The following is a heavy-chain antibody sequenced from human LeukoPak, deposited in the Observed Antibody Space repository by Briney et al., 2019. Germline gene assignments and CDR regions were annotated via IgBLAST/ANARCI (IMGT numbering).Heavy chain of an antibody. CDR2: ISHSGSSI. D-gene: IGHD2-2*01. CDR1: GFTFSNYL. Sequence: PGGSLRLSCVASGFTFSNYLMNWVRQAPGKGLEWVSGISHSGSSIYYADSVKGRFTISRDNSKNTLYLQMNSLRAEDTAVYYCARVPAALNDAFDIWGQGTMVTVSS. J-gene: IGHJ3*02. V-gene: IGHV3-23*01. CDR3: ARVPAALNDAFDI.